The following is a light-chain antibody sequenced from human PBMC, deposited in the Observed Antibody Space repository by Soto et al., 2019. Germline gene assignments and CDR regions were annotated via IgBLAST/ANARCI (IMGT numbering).Light chain of an antibody. V-gene: IGKV1-9*01. CDR2: AAS. CDR1: QGIKTF. CDR3: QQLSSHPLT. J-gene: IGKJ4*01. Sequence: DIQLTQSPSFLSASVGDRVTITCRASQGIKTFLAWFQQKPGKAPNLLIYAASTLQTGVPSRFSGSGSGTEFTLTISSLQPEDFATYYCQQLSSHPLTFGGGTKVDIK.